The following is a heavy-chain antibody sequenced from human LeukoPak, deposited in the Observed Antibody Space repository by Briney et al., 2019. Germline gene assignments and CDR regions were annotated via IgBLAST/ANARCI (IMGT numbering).Heavy chain of an antibody. CDR2: IYYSGST. D-gene: IGHD2-15*01. Sequence: SETLSLTCTVSGGSISSSSYYWGWIRQPPGKGLEWIGSIYYSGSTYYNPSLKSRVTISVDTSKNQFSLKLSSVTAADTAVYYCARVAGRESAATNLGAADYWGQGTLVTVSS. CDR3: ARVAGRESAATNLGAADY. V-gene: IGHV4-39*07. CDR1: GGSISSSSYY. J-gene: IGHJ4*02.